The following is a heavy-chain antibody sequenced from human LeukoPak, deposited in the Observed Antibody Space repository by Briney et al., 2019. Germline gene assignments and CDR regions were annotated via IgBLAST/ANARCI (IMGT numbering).Heavy chain of an antibody. CDR3: AREMATNDAFDV. Sequence: GGSLRLSCAASGFTFSRYITNWVRQAPGKGLEWVSSISSSSGYIYYADSLKGRFTISRDNAKNSLYLQMNSLRAEDTAVYYCAREMATNDAFDVWGQGTMVTVSS. CDR2: ISSSSGYI. V-gene: IGHV3-21*06. CDR1: GFTFSRYI. D-gene: IGHD5-24*01. J-gene: IGHJ3*01.